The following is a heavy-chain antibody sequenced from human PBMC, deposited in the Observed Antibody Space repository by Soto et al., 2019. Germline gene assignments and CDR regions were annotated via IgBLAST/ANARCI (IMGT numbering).Heavy chain of an antibody. Sequence: KPSETLSLTCAVHGGSFSGYYWSWIRQPPGKGLEWIGEINHSGSTNCNPSLKSRVTISVDTSKNQFSLKLSSVTAADTAVYYCASNRGAATMVRGVIYYYYGMDVWGQGTTVTVSS. CDR1: GGSFSGYY. J-gene: IGHJ6*02. V-gene: IGHV4-34*01. CDR2: INHSGST. CDR3: ASNRGAATMVRGVIYYYYGMDV. D-gene: IGHD3-10*01.